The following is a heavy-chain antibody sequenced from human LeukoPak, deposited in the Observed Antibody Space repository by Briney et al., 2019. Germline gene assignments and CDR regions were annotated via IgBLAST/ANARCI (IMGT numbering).Heavy chain of an antibody. CDR2: FDPDYDET. CDR3: ARDATTKGYYYYYMDV. V-gene: IGHV1-24*01. CDR1: GYTLSELS. Sequence: RVASVKVSCKVSGYTLSELSMHWVRQAPGKGLEWMGGFDPDYDETIYAQKFQGRVTMTEDKSTNTAYMELRSLRSDDTAVYYCARDATTKGYYYYYMDVWGKGTTVTVSS. J-gene: IGHJ6*03. D-gene: IGHD2-15*01.